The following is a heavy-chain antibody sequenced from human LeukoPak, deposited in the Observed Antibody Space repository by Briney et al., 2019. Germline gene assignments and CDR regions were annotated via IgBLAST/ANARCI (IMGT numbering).Heavy chain of an antibody. V-gene: IGHV1-18*01. CDR1: GYTFTSYG. Sequence: ASVKVSCKASGYTFTSYGISWVRQAPGQGLEWMGWISAYNGNTNYAQKLQGRVTMTTDTSTSTAYMELRSLRSDDTAVYYCARVGGPQGTAVAGLSGFFDYWGQGTLVTVSS. D-gene: IGHD6-19*01. CDR2: ISAYNGNT. CDR3: ARVGGPQGTAVAGLSGFFDY. J-gene: IGHJ4*02.